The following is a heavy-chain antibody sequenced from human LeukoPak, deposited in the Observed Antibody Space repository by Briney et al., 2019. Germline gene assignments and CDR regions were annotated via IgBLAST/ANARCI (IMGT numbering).Heavy chain of an antibody. D-gene: IGHD3-3*01. J-gene: IGHJ4*01. CDR3: TSPAHDFDIWSGYYSL. V-gene: IGHV3-73*01. CDR2: IRSKTKSGET. Sequence: SGGSLKLSCYVSGFTFSDSVIHWVRHAAGKGLEWVGRIRSKTKSGETAYVASVKGRFTISRDDSKDTAYLQMNSLKPEDTAVYYCTSPAHDFDIWSGYYSLWGHGTQVTVSS. CDR1: GFTFSDSV.